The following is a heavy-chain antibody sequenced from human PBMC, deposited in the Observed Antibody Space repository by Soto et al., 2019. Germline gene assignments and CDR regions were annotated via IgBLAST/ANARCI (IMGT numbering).Heavy chain of an antibody. CDR1: GFTFIDYY. CDR3: ARSGDNYNRLDY. J-gene: IGHJ4*02. V-gene: IGHV3-11*06. D-gene: IGHD1-1*01. CDR2: SSNSGTFS. Sequence: WGSLRLSCEGSGFTFIDYYISFSRQAPGKGLEWISYSSNSGTFSRYADSVKGRFSISRDNTKNLLYLQMNSLRAEDTAVYYCARSGDNYNRLDYWGQGTPVTVSS.